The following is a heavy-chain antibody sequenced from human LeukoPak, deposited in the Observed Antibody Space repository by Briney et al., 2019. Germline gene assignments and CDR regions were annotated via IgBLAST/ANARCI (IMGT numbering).Heavy chain of an antibody. D-gene: IGHD2-8*01. V-gene: IGHV4-4*09. CDR3: ARTLLMEYNWFDP. J-gene: IGHJ5*02. CDR1: GGSISSYY. Sequence: SETLSLTCTVSGGSISSYYWSWIRQPPGKGLEWIGYIYTSGSTNYNPSLKSRVTISVDTSKNQFSLKLSSVTAADTAVYYCARTLLMEYNWFDPWGQGTLVTVSS. CDR2: IYTSGST.